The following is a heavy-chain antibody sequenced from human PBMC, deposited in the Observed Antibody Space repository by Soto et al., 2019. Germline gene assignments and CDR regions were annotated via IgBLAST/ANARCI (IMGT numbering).Heavy chain of an antibody. Sequence: SETLSVTCPVSGYSISSSNYYCGWIRQPPGKGLEWIGSIYYTGNTYYSPSLRSRVTISVDTSKNHFSLGVSFVTAADTAVYYCARHGDYSDDPSYLSFDYWG. CDR2: IYYTGNT. J-gene: IGHJ4*01. CDR1: GYSISSSNYY. V-gene: IGHV4-39*01. D-gene: IGHD4-17*01. CDR3: ARHGDYSDDPSYLSFDY.